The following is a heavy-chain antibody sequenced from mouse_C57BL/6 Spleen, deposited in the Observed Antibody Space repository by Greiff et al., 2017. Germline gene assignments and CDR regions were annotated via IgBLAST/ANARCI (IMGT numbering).Heavy chain of an antibody. D-gene: IGHD3-1*01. CDR1: GYAFSSSW. V-gene: IGHV1-82*01. CDR2: SYPGDGDT. J-gene: IGHJ3*01. CDR3: ARSGAFSTGFAY. Sequence: QVQLQQSGPELVKPGASVKISCKASGYAFSSSWMNWVKQRPGKGLEWIGRSYPGDGDTNYNGKFKGKATLTADKSSSTAYMQLSSLTSEDSAVYFCARSGAFSTGFAYWGQGTLVTVSA.